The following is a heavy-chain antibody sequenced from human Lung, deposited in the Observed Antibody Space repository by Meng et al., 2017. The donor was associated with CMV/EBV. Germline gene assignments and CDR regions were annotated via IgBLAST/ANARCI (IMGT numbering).Heavy chain of an antibody. CDR2: ISYDGSNK. V-gene: IGHV3-30-3*01. Sequence: QGPLVGAGGGVLQPGRSLRLSCAASGFTVSSYAMHWVRQAPGKGLEWVAVISYDGSNKYYADSVKGRFTISRDNSKNTLYLQMNSLRAEDTTVYYCAHGGGDCWGQGTLVTVSS. D-gene: IGHD2-15*01. CDR1: GFTVSSYA. J-gene: IGHJ4*02. CDR3: AHGGGDC.